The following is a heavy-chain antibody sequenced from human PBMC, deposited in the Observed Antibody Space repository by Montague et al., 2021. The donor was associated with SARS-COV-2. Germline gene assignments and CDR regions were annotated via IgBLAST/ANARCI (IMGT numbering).Heavy chain of an antibody. Sequence: SETLSLTCTVSGGSNSSYYWSWIRQPPGKGLEWIGYIYYSGSTNYNPSLKSRVTISVDTSKSQFSLKLSSVTAADTAVYYCARAGQQLARYYYYGMDVWGQGTTVTVSS. CDR2: IYYSGST. V-gene: IGHV4-59*01. CDR3: ARAGQQLARYYYYGMDV. CDR1: GGSNSSYY. J-gene: IGHJ6*02. D-gene: IGHD6-13*01.